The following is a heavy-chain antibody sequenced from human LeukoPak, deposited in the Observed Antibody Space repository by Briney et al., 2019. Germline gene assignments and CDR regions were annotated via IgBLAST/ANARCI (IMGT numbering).Heavy chain of an antibody. V-gene: IGHV4-59*01. CDR3: ARVITVRGVIFDY. Sequence: SETLSLTCSVSGGSISSYYWSWIRQPPGKGLEWIGYIYYSGSTNYNPSLKSRVTISVDTSKNQFSLNLSSVTAADTAVYYCARVITVRGVIFDYWGQETLVTVSS. CDR1: GGSISSYY. D-gene: IGHD3-16*01. CDR2: IYYSGST. J-gene: IGHJ4*02.